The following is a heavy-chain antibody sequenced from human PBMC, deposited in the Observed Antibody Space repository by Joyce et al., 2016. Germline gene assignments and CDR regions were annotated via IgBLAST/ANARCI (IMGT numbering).Heavy chain of an antibody. Sequence: QVPLVQSGAAVKRPGSSLRVSCKSSGGDFSNYTVNWVRPAPGQRLEWMGGIIPFFGAAKYAEDFQGRVTLTADQSTRTAYLELSSLTSADTAVYYCARGGTSSDHYFFYTLDVWGPGTTVIVSS. CDR2: IIPFFGAA. D-gene: IGHD1-14*01. J-gene: IGHJ6*02. CDR3: ARGGTSSDHYFFYTLDV. V-gene: IGHV1-69*12. CDR1: GGDFSNYT.